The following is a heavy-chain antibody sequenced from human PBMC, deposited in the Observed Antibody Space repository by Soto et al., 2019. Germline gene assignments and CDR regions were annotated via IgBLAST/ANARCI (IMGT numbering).Heavy chain of an antibody. D-gene: IGHD6-13*01. Sequence: ASVKVSCKASGYTFTGYYMHWVRQAPGQGLEWMGWINPSSGFTNYAQNFQGRVTMTRDTSITTAYMELISLRSDDTAVYYCARDLHSSSWYRGWFDPWGQGTLVTVSS. V-gene: IGHV1-2*02. CDR1: GYTFTGYY. CDR2: INPSSGFT. J-gene: IGHJ5*02. CDR3: ARDLHSSSWYRGWFDP.